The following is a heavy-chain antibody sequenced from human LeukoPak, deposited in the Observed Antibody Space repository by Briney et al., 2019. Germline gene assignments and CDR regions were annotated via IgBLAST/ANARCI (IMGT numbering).Heavy chain of an antibody. D-gene: IGHD2/OR15-2a*01. J-gene: IGHJ4*02. CDR2: IYYSGRT. CDR1: GGSISSSSYY. CDR3: ARILYSNNIDY. V-gene: IGHV4-39*07. Sequence: SETLSLTCTVSGGSISSSSYYWGWIRQPPGKGLEWIGSIYYSGRTYYNPSLKSRVTISVDTSKNQFSLKLNSVTAADTAVYYCARILYSNNIDYWGQGTLVTVSS.